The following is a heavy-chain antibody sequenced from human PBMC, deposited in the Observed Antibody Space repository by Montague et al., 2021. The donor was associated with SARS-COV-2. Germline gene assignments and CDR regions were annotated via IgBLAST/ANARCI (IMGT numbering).Heavy chain of an antibody. D-gene: IGHD6-13*01. CDR1: EFTFSAYW. CDR3: VRAFSNSFKWFDP. CDR2: IRADGTTT. J-gene: IGHJ5*02. Sequence: SLRLSCAASEFTFSAYWMHWVRQAPGQGLEWVARIRADGTTTNYADSVKGRFTISRDDAQDTVYLHMTTLTAEDTAVYYCVRAFSNSFKWFDPWGQGTLVTASS. V-gene: IGHV3-74*01.